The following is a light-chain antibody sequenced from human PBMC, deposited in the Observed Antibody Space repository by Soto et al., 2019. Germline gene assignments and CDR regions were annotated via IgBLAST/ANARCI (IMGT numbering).Light chain of an antibody. CDR3: QQYNSYSRT. Sequence: DIQMTQSPSTLSASVGDRVTITCRASQSIGSWLAWYHQKPGKDPKLLIYKASTLESGVPSRFSGSGSGTEFTLTISSLQPDDFATYYCQQYNSYSRTFGQGTKVVFK. J-gene: IGKJ1*01. CDR1: QSIGSW. CDR2: KAS. V-gene: IGKV1-5*03.